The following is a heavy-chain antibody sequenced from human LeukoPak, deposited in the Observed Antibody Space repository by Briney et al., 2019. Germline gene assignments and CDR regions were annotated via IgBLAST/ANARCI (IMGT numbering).Heavy chain of an antibody. CDR2: INHSGST. Sequence: SETLSLTCAVYGGSFSGYYWSWIRQPPGKGLEWIGEINHSGSTNYNPSLKSRVTISVDTSKNQFSLKLSSVTAADTAVYYCARGLGYYYGSGSYCNFWGQGTLVTVSS. V-gene: IGHV4-34*01. CDR3: ARGLGYYYGSGSYCNF. D-gene: IGHD3-10*01. CDR1: GGSFSGYY. J-gene: IGHJ4*02.